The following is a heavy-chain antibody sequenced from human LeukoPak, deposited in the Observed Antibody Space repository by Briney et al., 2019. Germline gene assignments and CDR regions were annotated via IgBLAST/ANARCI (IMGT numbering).Heavy chain of an antibody. V-gene: IGHV4-4*07. Sequence: PSETLSLTCTVSGGAISNYYWSWIRQSARKGLEWIGRNYGRGGTNYNPSLKSRVTMSTDRSKNQISLRLSSVTAADTAIYYCARNRSNDYGEVHFDIWGQGTVVSVSS. D-gene: IGHD4-17*01. J-gene: IGHJ3*02. CDR3: ARNRSNDYGEVHFDI. CDR1: GGAISNYY. CDR2: NYGRGGT.